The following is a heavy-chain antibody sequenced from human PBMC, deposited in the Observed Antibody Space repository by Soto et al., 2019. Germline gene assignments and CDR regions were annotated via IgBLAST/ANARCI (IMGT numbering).Heavy chain of an antibody. V-gene: IGHV3-30-3*01. CDR1: GFTFSTHA. CDR3: ARYQTGITTTGGGRIDH. Sequence: QVQLVESGGGVVQPGRSLRLSCAASGFTFSTHAMHWVRQAPGKGLECVAIVSFDGSNKYYADSVKGRFTISRDNSKNTLYLQMSCLTPEDTAVYYCARYQTGITTTGGGRIDHWGQGTLVTVSS. CDR2: VSFDGSNK. D-gene: IGHD1-20*01. J-gene: IGHJ4*02.